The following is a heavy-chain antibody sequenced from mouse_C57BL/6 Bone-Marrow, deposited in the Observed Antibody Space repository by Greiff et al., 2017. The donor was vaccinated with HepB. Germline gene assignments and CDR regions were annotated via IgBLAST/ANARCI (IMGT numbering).Heavy chain of an antibody. Sequence: VQLQQSGTVLARPGASVKMSCKTSGYTFTSYWMHWVNQRPGQGLEWIGAIYPGNSDTSYNQKFKGKAKLTAVTSASTAYMELSSLTHEDSAVYYCTRRGYDEYWYFDVWGTGTTVTVAS. J-gene: IGHJ1*03. V-gene: IGHV1-5*01. CDR1: GYTFTSYW. D-gene: IGHD3-1*01. CDR3: TRRGYDEYWYFDV. CDR2: IYPGNSDT.